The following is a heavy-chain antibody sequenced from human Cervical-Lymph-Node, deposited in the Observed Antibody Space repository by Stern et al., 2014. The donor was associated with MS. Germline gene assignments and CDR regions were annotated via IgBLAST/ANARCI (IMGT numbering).Heavy chain of an antibody. Sequence: VQLVQSGSEVKKPGSSVRVSCKASGGTFSSSGISWVRQAPGQGLEWMGRIIPILSITNYPQNFEGRVTITADKSTSTAYMELSSLRSEDTAVYYCATLGVTTGDFDPWGQGTLVTVSS. CDR1: GGTFSSSG. V-gene: IGHV1-69*04. D-gene: IGHD4-17*01. CDR3: ATLGVTTGDFDP. J-gene: IGHJ5*02. CDR2: IIPILSIT.